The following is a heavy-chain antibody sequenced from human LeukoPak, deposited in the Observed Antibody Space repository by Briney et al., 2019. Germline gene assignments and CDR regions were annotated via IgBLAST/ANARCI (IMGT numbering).Heavy chain of an antibody. J-gene: IGHJ4*02. CDR1: GFTFSDYG. D-gene: IGHD1-26*01. CDR2: IRYDGSNK. Sequence: GGSLRLSCAASGFTFSDYGMHWVRQAPGKGLEWVAFIRYDGSNKYYADSVKGRFTISRDNAKNTLYLQMNSLRAEDTAVYYCARDLPSVGATTFFGDYWGQGTLVTVSS. V-gene: IGHV3-30*02. CDR3: ARDLPSVGATTFFGDY.